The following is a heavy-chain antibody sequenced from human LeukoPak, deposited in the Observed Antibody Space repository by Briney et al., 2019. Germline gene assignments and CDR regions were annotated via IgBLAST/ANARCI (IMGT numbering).Heavy chain of an antibody. CDR3: AKGVGTNKGGYYFDY. D-gene: IGHD1-26*01. Sequence: GGSLRLSCAASGFTVSSSHMTWVRQAVGKGLEWVSFIYCVGNISYSDSVKGRFTISRDSSKNPLYLQMNSLRAEDTAVYYCAKGVGTNKGGYYFDYWGQGTPVTVSS. V-gene: IGHV3-53*01. J-gene: IGHJ4*02. CDR2: IYCVGNI. CDR1: GFTVSSSH.